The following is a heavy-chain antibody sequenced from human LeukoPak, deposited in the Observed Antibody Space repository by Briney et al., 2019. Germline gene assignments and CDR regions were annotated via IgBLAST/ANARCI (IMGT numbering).Heavy chain of an antibody. CDR2: INHSGST. CDR1: GGSFSGYY. Sequence: SETLSLTCAVYGGSFSGYYWSWIRQPPGKGLEWIGEINHSGSTNYNPSLKSRVTISVDTSKNQFSLKLSSVTAADTAVYYCARGQGRITIFGVVIHYYGMDVWGQGTTVTVSS. CDR3: ARGQGRITIFGVVIHYYGMDV. D-gene: IGHD3-3*01. J-gene: IGHJ6*02. V-gene: IGHV4-34*01.